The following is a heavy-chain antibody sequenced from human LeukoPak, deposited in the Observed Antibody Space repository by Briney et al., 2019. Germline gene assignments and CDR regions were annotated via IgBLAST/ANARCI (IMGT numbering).Heavy chain of an antibody. D-gene: IGHD6-13*01. J-gene: IGHJ5*02. V-gene: IGHV3-11*01. Sequence: PVGSLRLSRAASGLTLGDYYMSWIRQAPGRGLGWVLYISSSGSTIYYADSVTGRFTISRDNAKNSLYLQMNSLRAEDTAVYYCARDSPYSSSWSNGFDPWGQGTLVTVSS. CDR1: GLTLGDYY. CDR3: ARDSPYSSSWSNGFDP. CDR2: ISSSGSTI.